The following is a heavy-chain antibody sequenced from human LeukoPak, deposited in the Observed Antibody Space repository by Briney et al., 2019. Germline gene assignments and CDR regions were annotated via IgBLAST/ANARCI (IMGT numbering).Heavy chain of an antibody. CDR1: GYTFTSYY. CDR2: IHSGGGST. Sequence: GESLKVSCKASGYTFTSYYMHWVRQAPGQGLEWMGIIHSGGGSTTYPQKFQGRVTMTRDTSTSTVYMELSSLRSEDTAVYYCARDGTHHSWDYWGQGTLVTVSS. V-gene: IGHV1-46*01. D-gene: IGHD1-1*01. J-gene: IGHJ4*02. CDR3: ARDGTHHSWDY.